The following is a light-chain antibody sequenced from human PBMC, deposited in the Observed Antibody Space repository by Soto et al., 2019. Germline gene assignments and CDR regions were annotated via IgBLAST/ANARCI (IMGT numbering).Light chain of an antibody. J-gene: IGLJ2*01. Sequence: SALTQPPSVSGSPGQSVTISCTGTSSDVGSYNRVSWYQQPPGTGPKLMIYEVSNRPSGVPDRFSGSKSGNTASLTISGLQAEDEADYYCSSFTSSTTLVFGEGTKLTVL. V-gene: IGLV2-18*02. CDR1: SSDVGSYNR. CDR2: EVS. CDR3: SSFTSSTTLV.